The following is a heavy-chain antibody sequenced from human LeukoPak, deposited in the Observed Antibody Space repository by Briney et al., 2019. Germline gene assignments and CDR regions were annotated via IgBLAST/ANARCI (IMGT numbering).Heavy chain of an antibody. J-gene: IGHJ6*02. CDR1: GFTFSSYA. V-gene: IGHV3-30-3*01. CDR2: ISYDGSNK. CDR3: ARGGYSYGYYYYGMDV. Sequence: SGGSLRLSCAASGFTFSSYAMHWVRQAPGKGLEWVAVISYDGSNKYYADSVKGRFTISRDNSRNTLYLQMNSLRAEDTAVYYCARGGYSYGYYYYGMDVWGQGTTVTVSS. D-gene: IGHD5-18*01.